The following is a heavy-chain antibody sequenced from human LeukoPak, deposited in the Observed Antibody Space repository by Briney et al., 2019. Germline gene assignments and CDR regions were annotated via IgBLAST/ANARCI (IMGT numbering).Heavy chain of an antibody. CDR3: VNHRSYYFDY. D-gene: IGHD1-26*01. CDR2: ISYDGSNK. J-gene: IGHJ4*02. Sequence: GGSLRLSCAASGFTFSSYGMHWVRQAPGKGLEWVAVISYDGSNKYYADSVKGRFTTSRDNSKNTLYLQMNSLRAEDTAVYYCVNHRSYYFDYWGQGTLVTVSS. CDR1: GFTFSSYG. V-gene: IGHV3-30*03.